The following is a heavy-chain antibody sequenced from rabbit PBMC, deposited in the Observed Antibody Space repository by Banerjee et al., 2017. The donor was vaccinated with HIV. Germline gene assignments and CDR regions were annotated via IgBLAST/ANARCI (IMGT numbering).Heavy chain of an antibody. Sequence: QEQLEESGGDLVKPEGSLTLTCTASGFSFSSGYDTCWVRQAPGKGLEWITYIDNSGSTYYASWAKGRFTISKTSSTTVTLQMTSLTAADTATYFCARGINLWGPGTLVTVS. CDR3: ARGINL. V-gene: IGHV1S45*01. CDR2: IDNSGST. J-gene: IGHJ4*01. CDR1: GFSFSSGYD.